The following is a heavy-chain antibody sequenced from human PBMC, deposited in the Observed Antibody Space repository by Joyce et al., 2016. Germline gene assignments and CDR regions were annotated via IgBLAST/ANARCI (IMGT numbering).Heavy chain of an antibody. J-gene: IGHJ5*02. CDR2: INAGNGNT. CDR1: GYTFTSYA. CDR3: ARAMITIFGVVIINSWFDP. Sequence: QVQLVQSGAEVKKPGASVKVSCKASGYTFTSYAMHWVRQAPGQRLEWMGWINAGNGNTEYSQKFQGRVTITRDTSASTADMELSSLRSEDTAVYYCARAMITIFGVVIINSWFDPWGQGTLVTVSS. V-gene: IGHV1-3*01. D-gene: IGHD3-3*01.